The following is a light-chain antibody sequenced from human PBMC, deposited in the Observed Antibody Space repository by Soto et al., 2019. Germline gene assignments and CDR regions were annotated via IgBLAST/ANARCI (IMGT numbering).Light chain of an antibody. CDR3: QHYNSYSEA. CDR2: ATS. CDR1: QGVSSY. J-gene: IGKJ1*01. Sequence: DIQLTQSPSFLSASVGDRVTITCRASQGVSSYFAWYQQKPGKAPKLLIYATSTLQSGVPSRFSGSGSGTESTLTISSLQPDDFATYYCQHYNSYSEAFGQGTKVDIK. V-gene: IGKV1-9*01.